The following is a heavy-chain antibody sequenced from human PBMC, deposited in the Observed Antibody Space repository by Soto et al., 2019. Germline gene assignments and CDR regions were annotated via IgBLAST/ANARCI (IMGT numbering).Heavy chain of an antibody. J-gene: IGHJ6*02. CDR3: VRQKGFFDWSSHVTGPGGMDV. D-gene: IGHD3-9*01. CDR2: VHHSGTT. CDR1: GGSFSGYY. V-gene: IGHV4-34*01. Sequence: QVQLQQWGAGLLKPSETLSLTCAVNGGSFSGYYWNWIHQSAGKGLEWIGRVHHSGTTNYNPSLKSRLTISLDTSKNHFSLQLNSVTAADTAMYYCVRQKGFFDWSSHVTGPGGMDVWGQGTSVTVSS.